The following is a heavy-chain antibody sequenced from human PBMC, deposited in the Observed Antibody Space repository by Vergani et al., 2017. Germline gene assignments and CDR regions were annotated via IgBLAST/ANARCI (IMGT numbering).Heavy chain of an antibody. CDR3: AKGLIQPITVFGVAPPPGFDY. V-gene: IGHV3-23*01. D-gene: IGHD3-3*01. CDR1: GFTFSSHA. Sequence: EVQLLQSEGAVVQPGGSLRLSCVASGFTFSSHALSWVRQGHGQGLEWVSSIKNTGVSTQYADSVKGRFTISRDNSKNTMYLQMNSLRAGDTAVYYCAKGLIQPITVFGVAPPPGFDYWGQGTLVTVSS. J-gene: IGHJ4*02. CDR2: IKNTGVST.